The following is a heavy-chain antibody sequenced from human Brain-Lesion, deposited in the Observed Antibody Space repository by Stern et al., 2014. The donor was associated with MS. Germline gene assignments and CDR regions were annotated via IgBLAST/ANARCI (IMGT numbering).Heavy chain of an antibody. V-gene: IGHV3-74*02. Sequence: VQPEESGGGLVQPGGSLRLSCAASGFTFSNYWMHWVRQAPGKGLVWVSRVNNDGRRTSYADSVKGRFTMSRDNAKNTLYLQMNSLRVEDTAIYYCARGERWFDSWGQGTLVTVSS. CDR2: VNNDGRRT. CDR3: ARGERWFDS. D-gene: IGHD3-10*01. CDR1: GFTFSNYW. J-gene: IGHJ5*01.